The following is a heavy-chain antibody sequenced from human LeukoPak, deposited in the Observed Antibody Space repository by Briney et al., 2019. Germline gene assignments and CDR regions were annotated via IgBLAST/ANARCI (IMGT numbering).Heavy chain of an antibody. CDR3: ARDPVEWELLLDY. Sequence: PGGSLRLSCVASGFTLSSHNINWVRQAPGKGLEWVANMNIDGGEKYYADSAKGRFTISRDNARNSVYLQMNSLRVEDTAVYYCARDPVEWELLLDYWGQGTLVTVSS. D-gene: IGHD1-26*01. CDR2: MNIDGGEK. V-gene: IGHV3-7*01. J-gene: IGHJ4*02. CDR1: GFTLSSHN.